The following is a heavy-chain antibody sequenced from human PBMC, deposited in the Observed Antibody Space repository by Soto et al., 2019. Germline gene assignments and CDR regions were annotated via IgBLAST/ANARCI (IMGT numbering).Heavy chain of an antibody. Sequence: SVKXSCKASGGTFSSYAISLVRQAPGQGLEWMGGIIPIFGTANYAQKFQGRVTITADESTSTAYMELSSLRSEDTAVYYCARDGLGDFGLVYWGQGTLVTVSS. CDR1: GGTFSSYA. V-gene: IGHV1-69*13. D-gene: IGHD3-10*01. J-gene: IGHJ4*02. CDR3: ARDGLGDFGLVY. CDR2: IIPIFGTA.